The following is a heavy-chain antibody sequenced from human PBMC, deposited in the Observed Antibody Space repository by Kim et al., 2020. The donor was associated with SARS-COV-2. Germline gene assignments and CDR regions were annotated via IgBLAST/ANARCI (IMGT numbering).Heavy chain of an antibody. CDR1: GFTFSNAW. V-gene: IGHV3-15*01. CDR3: TTDELWFGELFISGY. CDR2: IKSKTDGGTT. Sequence: GGSLRLSCAASGFTFSNAWMSWVRQAPGKGLEWVGRIKSKTDGGTTDYAAPVKGRFTISRDDSKNTLYLQMNSLKTEATAVYYCTTDELWFGELFISGYWGQGTLVTVSS. D-gene: IGHD3-10*01. J-gene: IGHJ4*02.